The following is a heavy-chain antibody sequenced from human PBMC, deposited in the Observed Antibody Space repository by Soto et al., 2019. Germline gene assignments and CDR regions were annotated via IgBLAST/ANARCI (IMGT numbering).Heavy chain of an antibody. J-gene: IGHJ6*02. D-gene: IGHD6-13*01. CDR3: ARDFFKSIAAAGYGMDV. CDR2: ISAYNGNT. Sequence: QVQLVQSGAEVKKPGASVKVSCKASGYTFTSYGISWVRQAPGQGLEWMGWISAYNGNTNYAQKLQGRVTMTTDTATSTAYMELRSLRSDDTAVYYCARDFFKSIAAAGYGMDVWGQGTTVTVSS. V-gene: IGHV1-18*01. CDR1: GYTFTSYG.